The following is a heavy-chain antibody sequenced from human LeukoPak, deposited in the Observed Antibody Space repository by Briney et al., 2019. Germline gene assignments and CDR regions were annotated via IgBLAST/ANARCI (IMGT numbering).Heavy chain of an antibody. CDR2: IYYSGST. D-gene: IGHD2/OR15-2a*01. J-gene: IGHJ3*02. CDR1: DGSISSYY. V-gene: IGHV4-59*01. Sequence: SETLFLTCTVSDGSISSYYWSWIRQPPGKGLEWIGYIYYSGSTNYNPSLKSRLTMSVDRSKNQFSLKLSSVTAADTAVYYCARVFALSVNDAFDMWGQGTMVTVSS. CDR3: ARVFALSVNDAFDM.